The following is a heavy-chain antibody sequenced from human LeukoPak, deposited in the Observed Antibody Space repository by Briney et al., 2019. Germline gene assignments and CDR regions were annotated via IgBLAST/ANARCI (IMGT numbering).Heavy chain of an antibody. CDR1: GGSISSSSYY. J-gene: IGHJ4*02. V-gene: IGHV4-39*01. CDR3: ARQTVGCSSTSCYSFDY. Sequence: SETLSLTCTVSGGSISSSSYYWGWIRQPPGKGLEWIGGIYYSGSTYYNPSLKSRVTISVDTSKNQFSLKLSSVTAADTAVYYCARQTVGCSSTSCYSFDYWGQGTLVTVSS. CDR2: IYYSGST. D-gene: IGHD2-2*02.